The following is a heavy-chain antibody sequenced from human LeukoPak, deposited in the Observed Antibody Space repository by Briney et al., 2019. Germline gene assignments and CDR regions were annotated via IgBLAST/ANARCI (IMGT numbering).Heavy chain of an antibody. CDR2: ISGNGGST. CDR3: AKDSGAAAPTFFDY. J-gene: IGHJ4*02. CDR1: GFTFSSYA. D-gene: IGHD2-2*01. V-gene: IGHV3-23*01. Sequence: GGSLRLSCAASGFTFSSYAMSWVRQAPGKGLEWVSGISGNGGSTYYADSVKGRFTISRDNSKNTLYLQMNSLRAEDTAVYCCAKDSGAAAPTFFDYWGQGTLVAVSS.